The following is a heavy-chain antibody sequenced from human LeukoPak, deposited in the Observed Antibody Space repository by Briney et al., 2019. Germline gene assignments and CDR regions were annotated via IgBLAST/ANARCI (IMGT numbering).Heavy chain of an antibody. D-gene: IGHD3-22*01. CDR2: ISSSSSYI. CDR3: AKNSDFDSSGLSP. V-gene: IGHV3-23*01. J-gene: IGHJ5*02. CDR1: GFTFSSYA. Sequence: QPGGSLRLSCATSGFTFSSYAMSWVRQAPGKGLEWVSSISSSSSYIYYADSVKGRFTISRDTSKNTLYLQMNSLRPEDTAVYYCAKNSDFDSSGLSPWGQGTMVTVSS.